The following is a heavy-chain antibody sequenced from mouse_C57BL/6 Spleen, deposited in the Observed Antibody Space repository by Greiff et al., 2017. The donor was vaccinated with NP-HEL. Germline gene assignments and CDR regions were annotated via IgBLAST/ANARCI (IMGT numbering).Heavy chain of an antibody. CDR3: ARSRYYDYLNYYAMDD. V-gene: IGHV1-81*01. D-gene: IGHD2-4*01. Sequence: VQLQQSGAELARPGASVKLSCKASGYTFTSYGISWVKQRTGQGLEWIGEIYPRSGNTYYNEKFKGKATLTADKSSSTAYMEHRSLTSEDSAVYFWARSRYYDYLNYYAMDDWGQGTSVTVAS. J-gene: IGHJ4*01. CDR2: IYPRSGNT. CDR1: GYTFTSYG.